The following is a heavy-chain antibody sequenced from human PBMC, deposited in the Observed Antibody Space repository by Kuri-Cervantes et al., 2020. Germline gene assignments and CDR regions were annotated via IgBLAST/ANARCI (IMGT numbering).Heavy chain of an antibody. J-gene: IGHJ6*02. V-gene: IGHV1-24*01. CDR1: GYTLTELS. D-gene: IGHD3-10*01. Sequence: ASVKVSCKVSGYTLTELSMHWVRQAPGKGLEWMGGFDPEDGETIYAQKFQGRVTITADKSTSTAYMELSSLRSEDTAVYYCATTYYYGSGSKRIMKNYGMDVWGQGTTVTVSS. CDR3: ATTYYYGSGSKRIMKNYGMDV. CDR2: FDPEDGET.